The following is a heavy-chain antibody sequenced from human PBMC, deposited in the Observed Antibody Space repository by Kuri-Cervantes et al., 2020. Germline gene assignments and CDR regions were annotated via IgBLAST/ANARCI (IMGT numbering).Heavy chain of an antibody. J-gene: IGHJ2*01. CDR3: ARRFAPDVGVQGGDSWHFDR. CDR2: IYPGDSDT. D-gene: IGHD2-21*02. Sequence: KVSCKGSGYSFTNYWIGWVRQMPGKGLEWMGIIYPGDSDTRYSPSFQGQVTISADRSINTAYLQWSSLKASDTAMYYCARRFAPDVGVQGGDSWHFDRWGRGTLVTVSS. CDR1: GYSFTNYW. V-gene: IGHV5-51*01.